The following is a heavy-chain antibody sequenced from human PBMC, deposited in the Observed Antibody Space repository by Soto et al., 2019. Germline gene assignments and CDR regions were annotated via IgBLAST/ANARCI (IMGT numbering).Heavy chain of an antibody. D-gene: IGHD3-10*01. Sequence: GGSLRLSCAASGFTFSSYAMSWVRQAPGKGLEWVSAISGSGGSTYYADSVKGRFTISRDNSKNTLYLQMNSLRAEDTAVYYCAKWEYYYGSGTLYGMDVWGQGTTVTVSS. V-gene: IGHV3-23*01. J-gene: IGHJ6*02. CDR1: GFTFSSYA. CDR2: ISGSGGST. CDR3: AKWEYYYGSGTLYGMDV.